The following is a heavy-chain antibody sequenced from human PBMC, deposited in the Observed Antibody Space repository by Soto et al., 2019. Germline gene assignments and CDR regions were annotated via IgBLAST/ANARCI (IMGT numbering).Heavy chain of an antibody. CDR1: VFSLGAFG. J-gene: IGHJ4*02. CDR3: AKVGDVYNSFFDY. Sequence: GGSLRLSCGASVFSLGAFGMHWVRQAPGKGLEWVAVISSDGNKIYYADSVKGRFTISRDISMNTLYLQMNSLRPEDTAVYYCAKVGDVYNSFFDYWGQGTPVTVSS. V-gene: IGHV3-30*18. CDR2: ISSDGNKI. D-gene: IGHD1-26*01.